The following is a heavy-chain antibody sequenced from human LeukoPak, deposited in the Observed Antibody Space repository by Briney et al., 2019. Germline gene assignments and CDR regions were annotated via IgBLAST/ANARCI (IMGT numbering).Heavy chain of an antibody. CDR3: ARGVEVVAADVFDH. J-gene: IGHJ4*02. V-gene: IGHV3-30*04. CDR1: GFPFNSYA. Sequence: GGSLRLSCEGSGFPFNSYALHWVRQAPGKGLEWVALISYNGNIIEYADSVKGRFTISRDNSKNTLYLLMNSLTREDTAVYYCARGVEVVAADVFDHWGQGTLVIVSS. D-gene: IGHD2-2*01. CDR2: ISYNGNII.